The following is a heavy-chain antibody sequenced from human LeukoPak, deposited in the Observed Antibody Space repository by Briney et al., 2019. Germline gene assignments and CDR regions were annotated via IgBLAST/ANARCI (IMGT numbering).Heavy chain of an antibody. V-gene: IGHV4-59*01. CDR1: GGSISSYY. D-gene: IGHD3-16*01. CDR2: IYYSGST. CDR3: ARVVSYAEDAFDI. J-gene: IGHJ3*02. Sequence: SETLSLTCTVSGGSISSYYWSWIRQPPGKGLEWVGYIYYSGSTNYNPSLKSRVTISVDTSKNQFSLKLSSVTAADTAVYYCARVVSYAEDAFDIWGQGTMVTVSS.